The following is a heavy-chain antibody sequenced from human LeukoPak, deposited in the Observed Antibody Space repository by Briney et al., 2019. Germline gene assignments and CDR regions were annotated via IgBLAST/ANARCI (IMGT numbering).Heavy chain of an antibody. CDR3: AKDPVGLTHPTFYFDY. J-gene: IGHJ4*02. Sequence: GGSLRLSCAASGFTFSNYWMHWVRQAPGKGLVWVSRANSDGSDTTYADSVKGRFTISRDNAKNTVYLQMNSLRAEDTAVYYCAKDPVGLTHPTFYFDYWGQGTLVTVSS. CDR2: ANSDGSDT. CDR1: GFTFSNYW. V-gene: IGHV3-74*01. D-gene: IGHD2/OR15-2a*01.